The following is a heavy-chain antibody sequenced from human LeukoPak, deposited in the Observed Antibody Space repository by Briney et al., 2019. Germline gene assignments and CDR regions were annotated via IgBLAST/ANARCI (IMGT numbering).Heavy chain of an antibody. Sequence: GGSLRLSCAASGFAFSTYSMNWVRQAPGKGLEWVSSISSGSGYIYYADSVKGRFTISRDNAKNSLFLQMNSLRAEDTAVYYCARTGNPATGDYWGQGTLVTVSS. CDR3: ARTGNPATGDY. J-gene: IGHJ4*02. D-gene: IGHD1-1*01. CDR1: GFAFSTYS. V-gene: IGHV3-21*04. CDR2: ISSGSGYI.